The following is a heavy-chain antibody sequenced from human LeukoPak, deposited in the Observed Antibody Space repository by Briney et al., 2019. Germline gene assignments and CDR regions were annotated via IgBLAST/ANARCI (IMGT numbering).Heavy chain of an antibody. CDR2: INPNSGNT. Sequence: ASVQVSCKTSGYIFTGYWIHWVRQAPGQGLEWMGFINPNSGNTNYAQKSQGRVTMTRDMSISTAYLELSSLTSDDTAVYYCAREMRPATTTLVAYWGQGTLVTVSS. V-gene: IGHV1-2*02. D-gene: IGHD1-1*01. CDR1: GYIFTGYW. CDR3: AREMRPATTTLVAY. J-gene: IGHJ4*02.